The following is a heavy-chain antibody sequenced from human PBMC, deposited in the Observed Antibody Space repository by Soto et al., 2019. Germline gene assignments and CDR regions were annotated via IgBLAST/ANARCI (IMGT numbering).Heavy chain of an antibody. CDR2: IYYSGST. V-gene: IGHV4-59*01. Sequence: SETLSLTCTVSGGSISSYYWSWIRQPPGKGLEWIGYIYYSGSTNYNPSLKSRVTISVDTSKNQFSLKLSSVTAADTAVYYCARDRAAGAGRYYGMDVWGQGTTVTVSS. CDR3: ARDRAAGAGRYYGMDV. J-gene: IGHJ6*02. CDR1: GGSISSYY. D-gene: IGHD6-13*01.